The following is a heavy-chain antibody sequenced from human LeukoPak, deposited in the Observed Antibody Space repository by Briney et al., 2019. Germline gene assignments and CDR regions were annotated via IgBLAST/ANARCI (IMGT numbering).Heavy chain of an antibody. D-gene: IGHD5-24*01. Sequence: ASVKVSCKASGGTFSSYAISWVRQAPGQGLEWMGRIIPILGIANYAQKLQGRVTITADKSTSTAYMELSSLRSEDTAVYYCATPRDGYKDAFDIWGQGTMVTVSS. CDR2: IIPILGIA. CDR3: ATPRDGYKDAFDI. J-gene: IGHJ3*02. V-gene: IGHV1-69*04. CDR1: GGTFSSYA.